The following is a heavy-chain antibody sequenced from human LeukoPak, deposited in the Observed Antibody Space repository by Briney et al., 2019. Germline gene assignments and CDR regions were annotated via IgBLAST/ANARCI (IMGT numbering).Heavy chain of an antibody. J-gene: IGHJ3*02. CDR2: ISYDGSNK. CDR1: GFTFSSYG. CDR3: ASPTVQLERRGAFDI. V-gene: IGHV3-30*03. Sequence: GGSLRLSCAASGFTFSSYGMHWVRQAPGKGLEWVAVISYDGSNKYYADSVKGRFTISRDNSKNTLYLQMNSLRAEDTAVYYCASPTVQLERRGAFDIWGQGTMVTVSS. D-gene: IGHD1-1*01.